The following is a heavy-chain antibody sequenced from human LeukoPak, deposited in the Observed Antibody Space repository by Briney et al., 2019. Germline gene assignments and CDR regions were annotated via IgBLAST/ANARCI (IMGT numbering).Heavy chain of an antibody. J-gene: IGHJ6*02. CDR3: AKGNVYGGNGMDV. D-gene: IGHD4/OR15-4a*01. V-gene: IGHV3-23*01. Sequence: PGGSLRLSCAASGFTFSSYAMNWVRQAPAKGLEWVSDISGSGGSTYHADSVKGRFTISRDNSKNTLYLQMNRLRAEDTAVYYCAKGNVYGGNGMDVWGQGTTVTVSS. CDR2: ISGSGGST. CDR1: GFTFSSYA.